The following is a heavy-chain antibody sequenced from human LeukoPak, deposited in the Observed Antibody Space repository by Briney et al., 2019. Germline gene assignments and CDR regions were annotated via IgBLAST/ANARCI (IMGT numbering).Heavy chain of an antibody. CDR1: GFTFSSYA. CDR3: AKVSGYDFGPFDY. V-gene: IGHV3-23*01. D-gene: IGHD5-12*01. CDR2: ISGSGGST. J-gene: IGHJ4*02. Sequence: PGGSLRLSCAASGFTFSSYAMSWVRQAPGKGLEWVSAISGSGGSTYYADSVKRRFTISRDNSKNTLYLQMNSLRAEDTAVYYCAKVSGYDFGPFDYWGQGTLVTVSS.